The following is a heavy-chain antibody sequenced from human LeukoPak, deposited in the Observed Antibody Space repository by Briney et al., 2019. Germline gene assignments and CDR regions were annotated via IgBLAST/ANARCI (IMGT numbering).Heavy chain of an antibody. CDR2: INPNSGGT. CDR1: GYTFTGYY. Sequence: ASVNVSCKASGYTFTGYYMHWVRQAPGQGLEWMGWINPNSGGTNYAQKFQGWVTMTRDTSISTAYMELSRLRSDDTAVYYCARDRARIWFGELSGFDPWGQGTLVTVSS. J-gene: IGHJ5*02. V-gene: IGHV1-2*04. CDR3: ARDRARIWFGELSGFDP. D-gene: IGHD3-10*01.